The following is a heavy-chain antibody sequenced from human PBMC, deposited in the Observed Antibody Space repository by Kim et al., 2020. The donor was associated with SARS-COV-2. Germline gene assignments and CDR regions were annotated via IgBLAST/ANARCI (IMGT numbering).Heavy chain of an antibody. J-gene: IGHJ4*02. CDR1: GGSISTRNYY. CDR2: IFYSGNT. Sequence: SETLSLTCTVSGGSISTRNYYWDWIRQPPGKGLEWIGSIFYSGNTYYSPSLKSRVTISIDTSKNQFSLRLNSVTAADTAVYYCARRGDYWGQGTLVTVSS. V-gene: IGHV4-39*01. CDR3: ARRGDY.